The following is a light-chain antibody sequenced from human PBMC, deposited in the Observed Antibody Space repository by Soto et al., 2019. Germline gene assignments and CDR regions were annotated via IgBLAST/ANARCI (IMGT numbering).Light chain of an antibody. CDR2: EVV. V-gene: IGLV2-8*01. CDR1: KNDIGLYDF. J-gene: IGLJ1*01. Sequence: QSVLTQPPSASGSPGQSVTISCTGTKNDIGLYDFVSWYQHHPGKAPRLIIYEVVQRPSGVPDRFSGSKSGNTASLTVSGLQAADEADYFCKSYAGSLSGVFGSGTKVTVL. CDR3: KSYAGSLSGV.